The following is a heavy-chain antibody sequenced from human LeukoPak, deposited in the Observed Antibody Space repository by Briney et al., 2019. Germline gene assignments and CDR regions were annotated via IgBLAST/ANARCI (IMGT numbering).Heavy chain of an antibody. D-gene: IGHD3-22*01. J-gene: IGHJ4*02. CDR3: ARAAYDSGGYTANHDF. CDR2: LYDSGDT. Sequence: GGSLRLSCVASGFTLSSYTLNWVRQAPGKGLEYVSVLYDSGDTYYAESVKGRFTISRDNSKNTVYLQMNSLRVEDTAVYYCARAAYDSGGYTANHDFWGQGTLVTVSS. V-gene: IGHV3-53*01. CDR1: GFTLSSYT.